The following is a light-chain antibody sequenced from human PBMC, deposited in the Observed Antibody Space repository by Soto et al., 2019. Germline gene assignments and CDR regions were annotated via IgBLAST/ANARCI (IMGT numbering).Light chain of an antibody. V-gene: IGKV3-20*01. J-gene: IGKJ2*01. CDR2: GAS. CDR1: RSVSSSS. Sequence: EIVLTQSPGTLSLSPGERATLSCRASRSVSSSSLAWYQHKPGQAPRLLIYGASSRATGIPDRFSGSGSGTDFTLTISRLEPEDLAVYYCQQYVSSPYTFGQGTKLEIK. CDR3: QQYVSSPYT.